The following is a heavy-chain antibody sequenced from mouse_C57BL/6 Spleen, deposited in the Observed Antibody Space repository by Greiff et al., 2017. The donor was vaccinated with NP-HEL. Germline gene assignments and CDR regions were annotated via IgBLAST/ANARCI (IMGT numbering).Heavy chain of an antibody. Sequence: EVQLQQSGPELVKPGASVKISCKASGYTFTDYYMNWVKQSHGKSLEWIGDINPNNGGTSYNQKFKGKATLTVDKSSSTAYMELRSLTSEDSAVDYCGRLRGYVYAMDYWGQGTSVTVSS. V-gene: IGHV1-26*01. J-gene: IGHJ4*01. D-gene: IGHD2-2*01. CDR3: GRLRGYVYAMDY. CDR2: INPNNGGT. CDR1: GYTFTDYY.